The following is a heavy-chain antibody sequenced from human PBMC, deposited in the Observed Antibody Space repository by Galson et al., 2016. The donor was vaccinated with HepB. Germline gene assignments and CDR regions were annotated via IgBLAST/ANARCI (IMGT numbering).Heavy chain of an antibody. CDR3: ARDLSPSYADNWYDALDL. D-gene: IGHD2-2*01. J-gene: IGHJ3*01. V-gene: IGHV3-7*04. CDR1: RLTFSSYW. Sequence: SLRLSCAASRLTFSSYWMNWVRQAPGNGPEWVAKINQGGSQTFYADSVKGRFTISRDNAKNSLYLQMPSLRPEDTAVYYCARDLSPSYADNWYDALDLWGQGTLVTVSS. CDR2: INQGGSQT.